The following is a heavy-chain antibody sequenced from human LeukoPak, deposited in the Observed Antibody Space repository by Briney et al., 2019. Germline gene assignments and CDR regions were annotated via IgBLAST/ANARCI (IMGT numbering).Heavy chain of an antibody. CDR1: GFNFDDYA. CDR2: ISWNSRII. D-gene: IGHD3-10*01. J-gene: IGHJ4*02. V-gene: IGHV3-9*01. Sequence: GGSLRLSCAASGFNFDDYAMYWVRQAPGKGLEWVSGISWNSRIIDYADSVKGRFTISRDNAKRSLYLQMDSLRTEDTAFYYCVRLTGAASLTYYFDNWGQETLVTVSS. CDR3: VRLTGAASLTYYFDN.